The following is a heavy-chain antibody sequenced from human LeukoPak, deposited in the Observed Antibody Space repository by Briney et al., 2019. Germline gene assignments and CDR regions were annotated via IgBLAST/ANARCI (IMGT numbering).Heavy chain of an antibody. J-gene: IGHJ4*02. D-gene: IGHD5-18*01. CDR2: MYTSGET. CDR1: GGSISSYY. V-gene: IGHV4-4*07. CDR3: AAGSQSTALIK. Sequence: SETLSLTRTVSGGSISSYYWSWIRQPAGKGLEWIGRMYTSGETNYNPTLKSRVTISLDTSKNQFSLRLGSVTAADTAVYYCAAGSQSTALIKWGQGTLVTVSS.